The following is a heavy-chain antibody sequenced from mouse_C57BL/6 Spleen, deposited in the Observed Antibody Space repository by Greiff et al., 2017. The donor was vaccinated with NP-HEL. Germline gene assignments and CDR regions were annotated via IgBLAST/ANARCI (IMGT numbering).Heavy chain of an antibody. D-gene: IGHD1-3*01. J-gene: IGHJ3*01. CDR1: GYTFTDYS. CDR2: INPNNGGS. V-gene: IGHV1-26*01. Sequence: VQLQQSGPELVKPGASVKISCKASGYTFTDYSMNWVKQSHGKSLEWIGDINPNNGGSSYNQKFKGKATLTVDKSSSTAYMELRSLTSEDSAVYYCARDNYPAWFAYWGQGTPVTVSA. CDR3: ARDNYPAWFAY.